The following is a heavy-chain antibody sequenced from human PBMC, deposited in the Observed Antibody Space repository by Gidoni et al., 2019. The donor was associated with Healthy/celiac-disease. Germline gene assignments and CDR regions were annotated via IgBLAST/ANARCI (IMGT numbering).Heavy chain of an antibody. V-gene: IGHV4-31*02. Sequence: YSGSTYYNPSLKSRVTISVDTSKNQFSLKLSSVTAADTAVYYCASRGPEVDYWGQGTLVTVSS. CDR2: YSGST. J-gene: IGHJ4*02. CDR3: ASRGPEVDY. D-gene: IGHD3-10*01.